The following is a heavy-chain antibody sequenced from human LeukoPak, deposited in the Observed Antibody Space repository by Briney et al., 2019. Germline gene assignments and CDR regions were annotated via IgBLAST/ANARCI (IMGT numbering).Heavy chain of an antibody. CDR1: GFTFSSYG. J-gene: IGHJ4*02. Sequence: GGSLRLSCAASGFTFSSYGMHWVRQAPGKGLEWVAVISYDGSNKYYADSVKGRFTISRDNSKNTLYLQMNSLRAEDTAVYYCAKELTMEGLGGVYFDCWGQGTLVTVSS. CDR3: AKELTMEGLGGVYFDC. V-gene: IGHV3-30*18. D-gene: IGHD3-10*01. CDR2: ISYDGSNK.